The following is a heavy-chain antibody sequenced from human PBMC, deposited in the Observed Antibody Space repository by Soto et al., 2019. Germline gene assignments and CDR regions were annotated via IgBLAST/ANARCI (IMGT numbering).Heavy chain of an antibody. J-gene: IGHJ6*02. CDR3: ARDVESGGRGGMDV. Sequence: QVQLQESGPGLVKPSQTLSLTCTVSGGSISSGDYYWSWIRQPPGKGLEWIGYIYYSGSTYYNPSLKSRVTISLNTSKNQFSLKLSSVTVADTAVYYCARDVESGGRGGMDVWGQGTTVTVSS. V-gene: IGHV4-30-4*01. CDR1: GGSISSGDYY. CDR2: IYYSGST. D-gene: IGHD2-15*01.